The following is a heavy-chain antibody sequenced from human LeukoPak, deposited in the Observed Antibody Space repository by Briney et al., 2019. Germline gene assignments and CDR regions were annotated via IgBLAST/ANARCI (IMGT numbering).Heavy chain of an antibody. CDR1: GFTFSSHN. Sequence: GGSLRLSCAASGFTFSSHNMNWVRQAPGKGLEWISFINFKSEDIRYADSVEGRFIISRDNARKSLYLHMNSLRAEDTAVYYCARDKDYASDMWGQGTMVTVSS. J-gene: IGHJ3*02. V-gene: IGHV3-48*01. D-gene: IGHD4-11*01. CDR2: INFKSEDI. CDR3: ARDKDYASDM.